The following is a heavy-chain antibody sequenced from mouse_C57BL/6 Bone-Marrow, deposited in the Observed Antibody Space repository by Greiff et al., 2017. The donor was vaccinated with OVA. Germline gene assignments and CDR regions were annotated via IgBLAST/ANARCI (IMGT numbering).Heavy chain of an antibody. J-gene: IGHJ4*01. Sequence: EVLLEESGGGLVKPGGSLKLSCEASGFTFSDYGMHWVRQAPEQGLEWVAYISSGSSTIYYADTVKGRFTITRDNAKNTRFLQLTSLRSEDTAMYYCARLRNPDWGQGTSVTVSS. CDR2: ISSGSSTI. CDR1: GFTFSDYG. D-gene: IGHD1-1*01. CDR3: ARLRNPD. V-gene: IGHV5-17*01.